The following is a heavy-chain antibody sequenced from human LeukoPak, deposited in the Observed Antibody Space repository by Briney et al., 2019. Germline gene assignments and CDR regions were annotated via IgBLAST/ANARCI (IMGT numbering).Heavy chain of an antibody. Sequence: ASVKVSCKASGYRFTDYFIHWVRQAPGQGLEWMGVINPSGTWTSYAQKFRGRITMTRDMSTSTAYMELRRLGFEDTAVYYCAKDNSVGDIASWFDPWGQGTLVTGSS. J-gene: IGHJ5*02. CDR1: GYRFTDYF. V-gene: IGHV1-46*01. CDR2: INPSGTWT. D-gene: IGHD1-26*01. CDR3: AKDNSVGDIASWFDP.